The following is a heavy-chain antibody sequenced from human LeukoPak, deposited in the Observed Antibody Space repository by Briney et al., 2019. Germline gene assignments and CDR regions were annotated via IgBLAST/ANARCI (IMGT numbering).Heavy chain of an antibody. CDR2: IIPILGIA. D-gene: IGHD3-22*01. CDR1: GGTFSSYA. V-gene: IGHV1-69*04. Sequence: SVKVSCKASGGTFSSYAISWVRQAPGQGLEWMGRIIPILGIANYAQKFQGRVTITADKSTSTAYMELSSLRSEDTAVYYCATTIEPFRYSMRGGLLTFDYWGQGTLVTVSS. J-gene: IGHJ4*02. CDR3: ATTIEPFRYSMRGGLLTFDY.